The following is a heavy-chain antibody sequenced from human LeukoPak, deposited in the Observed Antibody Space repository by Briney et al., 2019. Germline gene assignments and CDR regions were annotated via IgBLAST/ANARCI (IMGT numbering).Heavy chain of an antibody. CDR1: GVAFSRLW. J-gene: IGHJ4*02. Sequence: PGGSLRLSCAASGVAFSRLWMTWVRQAPGKGLEWVANINEDASEKYYLDSVKGRFTISRDNAKKSLFLQMTSLRTEDTAVYYCARGGSASSRHWVYWGQGTLVTVSS. CDR2: INEDASEK. V-gene: IGHV3-7*01. D-gene: IGHD6-13*01. CDR3: ARGGSASSRHWVY.